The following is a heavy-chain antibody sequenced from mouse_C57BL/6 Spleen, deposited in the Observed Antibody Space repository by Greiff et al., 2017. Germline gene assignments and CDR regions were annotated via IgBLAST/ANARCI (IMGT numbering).Heavy chain of an antibody. CDR1: GYSFTSYW. Sequence: QVQLQQPGTELVKPGASVKLSCKASGYSFTSYWMHWVKQRPGQGLEWIGNINPSNGGTNYNEKFKSKATLTVDKSSSPAYMQLSSLTSADSAVYYCARPGSSPYAMDYWGQGTSVTVSS. CDR3: ARPGSSPYAMDY. V-gene: IGHV1-53*01. CDR2: INPSNGGT. D-gene: IGHD1-1*01. J-gene: IGHJ4*01.